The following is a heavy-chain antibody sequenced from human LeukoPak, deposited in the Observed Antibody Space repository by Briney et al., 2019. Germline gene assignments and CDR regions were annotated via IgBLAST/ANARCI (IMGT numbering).Heavy chain of an antibody. Sequence: SETLSLTCAVSGGSINSHYWSWIRQPPGKGLEWIGYIYYSGSTNYNSFLKSRVTISVDTSRAQFSLKLSSVTAADTAVYYCARVNRYNWNDYYYYYMDVWGKGTTVTASS. CDR2: IYYSGST. V-gene: IGHV4-59*11. J-gene: IGHJ6*03. CDR1: GGSINSHY. D-gene: IGHD1-1*01. CDR3: ARVNRYNWNDYYYYYMDV.